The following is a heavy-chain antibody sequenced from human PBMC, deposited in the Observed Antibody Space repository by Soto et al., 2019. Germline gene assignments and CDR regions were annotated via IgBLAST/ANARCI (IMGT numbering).Heavy chain of an antibody. CDR2: IYYSGST. J-gene: IGHJ6*02. D-gene: IGHD1-20*01. Sequence: QVQLQESGPGLVKHSQTLSLTCTVSGGSISSGDAFWTWIRQPPGKGLEWIGYIYYSGSTYYNPSLKSRLTMSVDTSKNQFSLKLSSVTAADTAVYYCARDRAKWKDYYYYGMDVWGQGTTVTVSS. CDR3: ARDRAKWKDYYYYGMDV. V-gene: IGHV4-30-4*01. CDR1: GGSISSGDAF.